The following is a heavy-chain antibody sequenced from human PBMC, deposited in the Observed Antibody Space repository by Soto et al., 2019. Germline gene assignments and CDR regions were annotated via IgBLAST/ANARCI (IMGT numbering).Heavy chain of an antibody. D-gene: IGHD5-12*01. V-gene: IGHV4-59*01. CDR3: VREAYLGYGHAIEH. CDR1: GVTISTYY. J-gene: IGHJ4*02. CDR2: NYHSGTT. Sequence: SETLSLTCAVSGVTISTYYWSCIRQPPGKGLEWIGYNYHSGTTNYNPSLKSRVTISVDTSKNQFSLRLTSVTAADTAIYYCVREAYLGYGHAIEHWGQGIMVTVSS.